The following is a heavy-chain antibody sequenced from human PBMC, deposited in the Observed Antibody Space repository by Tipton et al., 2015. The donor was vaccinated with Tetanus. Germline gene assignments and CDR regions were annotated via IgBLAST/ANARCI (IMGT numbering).Heavy chain of an antibody. Sequence: QLVQSGAEVKKPGESLKISCKGSGYRFTDYWIGWVRQMSGKGLEWMGIVHPADSDTRYSPSFQGQVTISVDKSVNTAYLQWGSLKASDTAMYYCARHSPSLVPDNNWGQGTLVTVAS. CDR2: VHPADSDT. J-gene: IGHJ4*02. CDR3: ARHSPSLVPDNN. CDR1: GYRFTDYW. D-gene: IGHD1-14*01. V-gene: IGHV5-51*01.